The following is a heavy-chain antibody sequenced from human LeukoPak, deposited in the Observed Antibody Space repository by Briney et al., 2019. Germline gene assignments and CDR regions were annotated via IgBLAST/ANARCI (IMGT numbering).Heavy chain of an antibody. V-gene: IGHV4-59*01. Sequence: SETLSLTCTVSGGSINSYFWTWIRQPPGKGLEWIGYIYYSGSTNYNPSLKSQVTISVDTSKNHFSLKLSSVTAADTAVYYCARARGLLLRNWFDPWGQGTLVTVSS. CDR3: ARARGLLLRNWFDP. CDR2: IYYSGST. D-gene: IGHD3-22*01. CDR1: GGSINSYF. J-gene: IGHJ5*02.